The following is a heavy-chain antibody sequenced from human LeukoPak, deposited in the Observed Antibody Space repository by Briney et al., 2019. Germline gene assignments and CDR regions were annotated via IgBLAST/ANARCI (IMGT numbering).Heavy chain of an antibody. J-gene: IGHJ3*02. CDR1: GGSISSCY. V-gene: IGHV4-59*01. Sequence: PSETLSLTCTVSGGSISSCYWSWIRQPPGKGLEWIGYIYYSGSTNYNPSLKSRITISVDTSKNQFSLKLSSVTAADTAVYYCARVLVRGVIRYVFDIWGQGTMVTVSS. CDR2: IYYSGST. D-gene: IGHD3-10*01. CDR3: ARVLVRGVIRYVFDI.